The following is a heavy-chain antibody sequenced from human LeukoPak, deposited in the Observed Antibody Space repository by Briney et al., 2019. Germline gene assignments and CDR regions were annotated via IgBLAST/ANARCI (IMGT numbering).Heavy chain of an antibody. J-gene: IGHJ4*02. D-gene: IGHD6-6*01. CDR1: GFTFDDYA. CDR3: AKSPTLTVPAFDY. V-gene: IGHV3-9*01. Sequence: GGSLRLSCAASGFTFDDYAMHWVRQAPGKGLEWVSGISWNSGSIGYADSVKGRFTISRDNAKNSLYLQMNSLRAEDTALYYCAKSPTLTVPAFDYWGQGTLVTVSS. CDR2: ISWNSGSI.